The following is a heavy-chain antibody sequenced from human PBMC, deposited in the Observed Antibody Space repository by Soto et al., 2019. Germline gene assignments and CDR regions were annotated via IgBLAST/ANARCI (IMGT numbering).Heavy chain of an antibody. J-gene: IGHJ6*02. V-gene: IGHV1-18*01. CDR1: AYNLAGDG. CDR3: ARRGNPYMDV. CDR2: INVHNGDT. Sequence: QVRVVQSGDEVKKPGASVRVSCKPSAYNLAGDGFTWVRQAPGQGLEWMGWINVHNGDTNYAQKFQDRFSLTTDTFTRTVYMELTNLRSDDTAVYYCARRGNPYMDVWGQGTTVIVSS.